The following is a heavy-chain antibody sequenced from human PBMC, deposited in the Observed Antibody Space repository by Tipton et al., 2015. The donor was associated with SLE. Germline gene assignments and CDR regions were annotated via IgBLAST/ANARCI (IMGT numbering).Heavy chain of an antibody. CDR2: ISYSGYT. Sequence: GLVKPSETLSLTCTVSGDSVSDYYWNWIRQPPGKGLEWIGYISYSGYTSYNLSLKSRVTISIDTSKNQFSLKLSSLTAADTAVYYCAAEYDFWSGYFDFDYWGQGTLVTVSS. J-gene: IGHJ4*02. CDR3: AAEYDFWSGYFDFDY. CDR1: GDSVSDYY. D-gene: IGHD3-3*01. V-gene: IGHV4-59*02.